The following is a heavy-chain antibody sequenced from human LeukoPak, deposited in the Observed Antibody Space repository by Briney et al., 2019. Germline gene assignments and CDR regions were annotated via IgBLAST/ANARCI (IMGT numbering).Heavy chain of an antibody. V-gene: IGHV3-21*01. CDR1: GFTFSSYS. CDR2: ISSSSSYI. D-gene: IGHD6-19*01. Sequence: MPGGSLRLSCAASGFTFSSYSMNWVRQAPGKGLEWVSSISSSSSYIYYADSVKGRFTISRDNAKNSLYLQMNSLRAEDTAVYYCASVVPSSGIDYWGQGTLVTVSS. J-gene: IGHJ4*02. CDR3: ASVVPSSGIDY.